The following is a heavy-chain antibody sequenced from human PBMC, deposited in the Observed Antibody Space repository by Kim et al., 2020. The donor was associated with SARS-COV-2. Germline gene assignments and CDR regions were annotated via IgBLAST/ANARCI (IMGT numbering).Heavy chain of an antibody. V-gene: IGHV1-69*13. J-gene: IGHJ4*02. CDR1: GGTFSSYA. CDR2: IIPIFGTA. CDR3: ARDDFRIVGATFLSQFDY. D-gene: IGHD1-26*01. Sequence: SVKVSCKASGGTFSSYAISWVRQAPGQGLEWMGGIIPIFGTANNAQKFQGRVTITADESTSTAYMELSSLRAVDTAVYYCARDDFRIVGATFLSQFDYWGQGTLVTVSS.